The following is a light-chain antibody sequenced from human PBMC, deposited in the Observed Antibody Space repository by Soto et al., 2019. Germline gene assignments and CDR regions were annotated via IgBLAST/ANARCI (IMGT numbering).Light chain of an antibody. Sequence: QSVLTQPPSGSGAPGQRVTISCTGSSSNIGAGYDVHWYQQLPGTAPKLLIYGNSNRPSGFPDRFSGSKSGTSASLAITGLQAEDEADYYCQSYDSSLSGYVVFGGGTKVTVL. CDR2: GNS. CDR3: QSYDSSLSGYVV. CDR1: SSNIGAGYD. V-gene: IGLV1-40*01. J-gene: IGLJ2*01.